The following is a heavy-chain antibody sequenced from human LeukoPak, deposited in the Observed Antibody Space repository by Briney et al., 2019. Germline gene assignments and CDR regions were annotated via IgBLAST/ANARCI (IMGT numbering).Heavy chain of an antibody. CDR3: ASHPVKPFYAFDI. J-gene: IGHJ3*02. CDR1: GGSISSYY. V-gene: IGHV4-59*08. CDR2: IYYSGST. Sequence: PSETLSLTCTVSGGSISSYYWSWIRQPPGKGLEWIGYIYYSGSTNYNPSLKSRVTISVDTSKNQFSLKLSSVTAADTAVYYCASHPVKPFYAFDIWGQGTMVTVSS. D-gene: IGHD3-3*02.